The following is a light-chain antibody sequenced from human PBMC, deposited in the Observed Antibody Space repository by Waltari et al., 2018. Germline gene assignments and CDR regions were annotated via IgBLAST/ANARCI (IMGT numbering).Light chain of an antibody. CDR1: SHDVGGYNL. CDR3: CSYAAGGTLV. CDR2: EGN. Sequence: QSALTQPASVSGSPGRSITISCPGTSHDVGGYNLVSWHQQHPGKAPKLIIYEGNLRPSGVSHRFSGSKSGNTASLTIFELQADDEADYYCCSYAAGGTLVFGGGTQLTVL. J-gene: IGLJ2*01. V-gene: IGLV2-23*01.